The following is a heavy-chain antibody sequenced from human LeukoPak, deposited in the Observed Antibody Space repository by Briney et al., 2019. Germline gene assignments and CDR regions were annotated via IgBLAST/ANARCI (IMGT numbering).Heavy chain of an antibody. CDR3: AKDAAGSSSWVNY. Sequence: PGGSLRLSCAASGFTFSSFGMHWVRQAPGKGLEWVAVIWYDGSNKYYADSVKGRFTISRDNSKNTLSLQMNSLRAEDTAVYYCAKDAAGSSSWVNYWGQGALVTVSS. V-gene: IGHV3-33*06. CDR1: GFTFSSFG. J-gene: IGHJ4*02. D-gene: IGHD6-13*01. CDR2: IWYDGSNK.